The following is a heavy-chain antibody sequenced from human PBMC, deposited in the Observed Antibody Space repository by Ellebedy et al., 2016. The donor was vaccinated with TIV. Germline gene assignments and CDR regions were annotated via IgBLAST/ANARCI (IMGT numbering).Heavy chain of an antibody. Sequence: GESLKISCAASGFTFSSYSMNWVRQAPGKGLEWVSSISSSSSYIYYADSVKGRFTISRDNAKNSLYLQMNSLRAEDTALYYCAKDALWFGESPDYYFDYWGQGTLVTVSS. V-gene: IGHV3-21*04. CDR1: GFTFSSYS. CDR2: ISSSSSYI. D-gene: IGHD3-10*01. CDR3: AKDALWFGESPDYYFDY. J-gene: IGHJ4*02.